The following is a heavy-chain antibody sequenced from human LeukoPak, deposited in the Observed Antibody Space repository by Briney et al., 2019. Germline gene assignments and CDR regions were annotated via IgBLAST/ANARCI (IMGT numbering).Heavy chain of an antibody. J-gene: IGHJ4*02. CDR3: AKDGRLSYYDFWSGYYPLDY. CDR2: INWNGGST. Sequence: PGGSLRLSCAASGFTFDDYGMSWVRQAPGKGLEWVSGINWNGGSTGYADSVKGRFTISRDNAKNSLYLQMNSLRAEDTAVYYCAKDGRLSYYDFWSGYYPLDYWGQGTLVTVSS. CDR1: GFTFDDYG. V-gene: IGHV3-20*04. D-gene: IGHD3-3*01.